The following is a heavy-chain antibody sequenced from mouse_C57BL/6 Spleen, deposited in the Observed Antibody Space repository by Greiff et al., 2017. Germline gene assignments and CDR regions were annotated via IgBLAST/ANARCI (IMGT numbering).Heavy chain of an antibody. J-gene: IGHJ1*03. CDR1: GYTFTSYW. D-gene: IGHD2-3*01. CDR3: ARRRDGYPYWYFDV. V-gene: IGHV1-52*01. Sequence: VKLQQPGAELVRPGSSVKLSCKASGYTFTSYWMHWVKQRPIQGLEWIGNIDPSDSETHYNQKFKDKATLTVDKSSSTAYMQLSSLTSEDSAVYYCARRRDGYPYWYFDVWGTGTTVTVSS. CDR2: IDPSDSET.